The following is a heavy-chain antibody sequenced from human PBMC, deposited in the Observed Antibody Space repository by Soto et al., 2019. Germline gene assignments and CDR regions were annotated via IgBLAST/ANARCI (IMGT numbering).Heavy chain of an antibody. J-gene: IGHJ3*02. Sequence: EVQLVESGGGLVKPGGSLRLSCAASGFTFSNAWMSWVRQAPGKGLEWVGRIKSKTDGGTTDYAAPVKGRFTISRCDSKYTLYLQMNSLKTEDTAVYYCTTGDYYDSSGYCYALDIWGQGKMVNASS. CDR1: GFTFSNAW. CDR3: TTGDYYDSSGYCYALDI. D-gene: IGHD3-22*01. V-gene: IGHV3-15*01. CDR2: IKSKTDGGTT.